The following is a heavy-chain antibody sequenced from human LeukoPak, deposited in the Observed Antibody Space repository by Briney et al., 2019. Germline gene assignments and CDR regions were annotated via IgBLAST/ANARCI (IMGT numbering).Heavy chain of an antibody. V-gene: IGHV3-30*18. CDR1: GFTFSTYG. CDR3: AKELHKTTWYSR. J-gene: IGHJ4*02. CDR2: ISYDGSNK. Sequence: PGRSLRLSCAASGFTFSTYGMHWVRQAPGKGLEWVAVISYDGSNKYYVDSVKGRFTISRDNSKNTLDLQMNSLRAEDTAVYYCAKELHKTTWYSRWGQGTLVTVSS. D-gene: IGHD2-15*01.